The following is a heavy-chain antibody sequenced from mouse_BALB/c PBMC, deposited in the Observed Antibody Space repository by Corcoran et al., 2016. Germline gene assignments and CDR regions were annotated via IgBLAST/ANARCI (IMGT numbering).Heavy chain of an antibody. J-gene: IGHJ2*01. CDR1: GYTITSYV. CDR3: ARGKTGTLDY. CDR2: IFPYDDGT. D-gene: IGHD4-1*01. V-gene: IGHV1S136*01. Sequence: EVQLQQSGPALVKPGASVKMSCKASGYTITSYVKHWVKQKPGQGLEWIGYIFPYDDGTKYNEKFKGKATLTSDKSSSTAYMELSSLTSEDSAVYYCARGKTGTLDYWGPGTTLTVSS.